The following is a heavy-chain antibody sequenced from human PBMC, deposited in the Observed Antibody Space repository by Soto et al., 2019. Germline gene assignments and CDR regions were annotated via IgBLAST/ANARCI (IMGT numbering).Heavy chain of an antibody. CDR1: GYTFTSYD. V-gene: IGHV1-8*01. CDR2: MNPNSGNT. CDR3: ARGYCSSTSCEYYYYYYGMDV. J-gene: IGHJ6*02. D-gene: IGHD2-2*01. Sequence: QVQLVQSGAEVKKPGASVKVSCKASGYTFTSYDINWVRQATGQGLEWMGWMNPNSGNTGYAQKFQGRVTMTRNTSISTAYMELSSLRSEDTAVYYCARGYCSSTSCEYYYYYYGMDVWGQGTTVTVSS.